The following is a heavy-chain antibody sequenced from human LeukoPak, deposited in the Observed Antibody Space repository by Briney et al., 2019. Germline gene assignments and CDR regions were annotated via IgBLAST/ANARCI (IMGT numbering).Heavy chain of an antibody. D-gene: IGHD5-18*01. Sequence: GGSLRLSCAASGFTFSSYGMHWVRQAPGKGLEWVAVIWYDGSNKYYADSVKGRFTISRDNSKNTLYLQMNSLRAEDTAVYYCAGNSYGNDYGTDVWGQGTTVTVSS. V-gene: IGHV3-33*01. CDR2: IWYDGSNK. J-gene: IGHJ6*02. CDR3: AGNSYGNDYGTDV. CDR1: GFTFSSYG.